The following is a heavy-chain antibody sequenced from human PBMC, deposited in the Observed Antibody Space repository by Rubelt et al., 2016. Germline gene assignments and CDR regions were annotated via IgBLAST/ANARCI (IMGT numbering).Heavy chain of an antibody. CDR3: ASDSIAAANLHYYGMDV. V-gene: IGHV1-46*01. Sequence: QVQLVQSGAEVKKPGASVKVSCKASGYTFTSYYMHWVRQAPGQGLEWMGIINPSGGSTSYAQKFQGRVTMTRDTSTSTVYMELSSLRSEDTAVYYGASDSIAAANLHYYGMDVWGQGTTVTVSS. D-gene: IGHD6-13*01. CDR1: GYTFTSYY. CDR2: INPSGGST. J-gene: IGHJ6*02.